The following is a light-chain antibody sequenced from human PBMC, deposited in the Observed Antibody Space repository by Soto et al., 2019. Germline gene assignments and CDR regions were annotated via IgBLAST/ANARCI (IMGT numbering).Light chain of an antibody. V-gene: IGLV2-11*01. CDR2: DVS. J-gene: IGLJ3*02. CDR3: CSYAGSYTLV. CDR1: SSDVGCYNH. Sequence: QSALTQPRSVSGSPGQSVTISCTGTSSDVGCYNHVSWYQHHPVKAPKLMIYDVSIRPSGVPDRFSGSKSGNTASLTISGLQAEDAADYYCCSYAGSYTLVFGGGTKLTVL.